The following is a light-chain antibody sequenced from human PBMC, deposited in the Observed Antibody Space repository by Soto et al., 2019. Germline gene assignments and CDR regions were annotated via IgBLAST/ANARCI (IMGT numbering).Light chain of an antibody. V-gene: IGKV2-28*01. J-gene: IGKJ4*01. CDR3: MQALQTPRT. CDR1: QSLLHSNGYNY. CDR2: LGS. Sequence: DIVMTQSPLSLPVSPGEPASISCRSSQSLLHSNGYNYLDLYLQKPGQSPQLLIYLGSNRASGVSDRLSGSGSGTDFTLKISRVEAEDVGVYYCMQALQTPRTFGGGTKVEIK.